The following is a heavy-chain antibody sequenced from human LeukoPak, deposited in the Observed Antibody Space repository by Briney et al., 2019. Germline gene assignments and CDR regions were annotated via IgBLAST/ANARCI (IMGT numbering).Heavy chain of an antibody. J-gene: IGHJ3*02. Sequence: SETLSLTCTVSGGSISSYYWSWIRQPAGKGLEWIGRIYTSGSTNYNPSLKSRVTMSVDTSKNQFSLKLSSVTAADTAVYYCASPRWAGATIFSAYAFDIWGQGTMVTVSS. CDR1: GGSISSYY. CDR2: IYTSGST. CDR3: ASPRWAGATIFSAYAFDI. D-gene: IGHD1-26*01. V-gene: IGHV4-4*07.